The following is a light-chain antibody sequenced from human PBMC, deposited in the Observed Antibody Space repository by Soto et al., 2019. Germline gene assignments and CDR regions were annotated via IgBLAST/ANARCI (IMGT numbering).Light chain of an antibody. J-gene: IGKJ1*01. CDR1: QVISSY. Sequence: DIQLTQAPSFLSASAGDRFTITCRASQVISSYLAWYQQKPGRAPKLLIYAASTLQSGVPSRFSGSGSGTDFTLTISSLQPEDFATYYCQQYNSYWTFGQGTKVDIK. CDR3: QQYNSYWT. V-gene: IGKV1-9*01. CDR2: AAS.